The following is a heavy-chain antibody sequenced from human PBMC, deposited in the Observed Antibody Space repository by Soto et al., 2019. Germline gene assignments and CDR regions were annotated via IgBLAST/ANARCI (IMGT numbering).Heavy chain of an antibody. Sequence: QVQLVQSGAEVKKPGASVKVSCKASGYTFTSYGISWVRQAPGQGLAWMGWISAYNGNTNHAQKLQGRVTMTTDPPTRTAYMELRSLRSDDTAVYYCAIDYGSGSYYRYWGQGTLVTVSS. CDR1: GYTFTSYG. D-gene: IGHD3-10*01. V-gene: IGHV1-18*04. CDR2: ISAYNGNT. J-gene: IGHJ4*02. CDR3: AIDYGSGSYYRY.